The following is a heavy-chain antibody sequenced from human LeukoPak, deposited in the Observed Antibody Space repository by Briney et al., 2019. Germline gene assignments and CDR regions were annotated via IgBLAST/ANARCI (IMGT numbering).Heavy chain of an antibody. V-gene: IGHV1-69*13. Sequence: GASVKVSCKASGGTFSSYAISWVRQAPGQGLEWMGGIIPIFGTANYAQKFQGRDTITADESTSTAYMELSSLRSEDTAVYYCAREIAAAGMRYYYGMDVWGQGTTVTVSS. CDR1: GGTFSSYA. D-gene: IGHD6-13*01. CDR3: AREIAAAGMRYYYGMDV. J-gene: IGHJ6*02. CDR2: IIPIFGTA.